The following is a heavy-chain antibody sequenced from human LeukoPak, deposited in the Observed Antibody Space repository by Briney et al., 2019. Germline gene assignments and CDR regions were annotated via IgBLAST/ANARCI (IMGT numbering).Heavy chain of an antibody. D-gene: IGHD1-26*01. V-gene: IGHV3-23*01. Sequence: GGSLRLSCAASGFTFSSYAMSWVRQAPGKGLEWGSGISGSGGSTYYADSVKGRFTISRDNSKNTLYLQMNSLRAEDTAVYYCAKATDIVGALYTYFDYWGQGTLVTVSS. J-gene: IGHJ4*02. CDR3: AKATDIVGALYTYFDY. CDR2: ISGSGGST. CDR1: GFTFSSYA.